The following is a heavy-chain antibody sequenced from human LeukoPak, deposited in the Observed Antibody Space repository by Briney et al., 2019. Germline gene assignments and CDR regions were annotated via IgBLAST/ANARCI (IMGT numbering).Heavy chain of an antibody. CDR1: GFTFSSYE. CDR3: ARSEAYYDFWSGSSYYFDY. Sequence: GGSLRLSCAASGFTFSSYEMNWVGQAPGKGREGVSYISCSGSTIYYADSVKGRFTISRDNAKNSMYLQMNSLRAADTAVYYCARSEAYYDFWSGSSYYFDYWGQGTLVTVSS. D-gene: IGHD3-3*01. J-gene: IGHJ4*02. CDR2: ISCSGSTI. V-gene: IGHV3-48*03.